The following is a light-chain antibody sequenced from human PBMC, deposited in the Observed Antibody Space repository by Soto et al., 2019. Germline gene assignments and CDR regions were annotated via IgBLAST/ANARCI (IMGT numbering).Light chain of an antibody. V-gene: IGKV1-5*03. CDR2: KAS. J-gene: IGKJ2*01. CDR1: QSISSW. Sequence: DIQMTQSPSTLSASVGDRVTITCRASQSISSWLAWYQQKPGKAPTLPIYKASSLESGVPSRFSGSGSGTEFTLTISSLQPDDFATYYCQQYNTYPFAFGQGTKLEIK. CDR3: QQYNTYPFA.